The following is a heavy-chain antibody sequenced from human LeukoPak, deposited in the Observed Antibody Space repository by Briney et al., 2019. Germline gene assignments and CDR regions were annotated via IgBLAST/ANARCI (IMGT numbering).Heavy chain of an antibody. V-gene: IGHV4-34*01. CDR3: ARGWADY. CDR2: INHSGST. D-gene: IGHD7-27*01. Sequence: SETLSLTCAVYGGSFSGYYWSWIRQPPGKGLEWIGEINHSGSTNYNPSLNSRGTISVDTSKNQFSLQLISVTAADTAVYYCARGWADYWGQGTLVTVSS. J-gene: IGHJ4*02. CDR1: GGSFSGYY.